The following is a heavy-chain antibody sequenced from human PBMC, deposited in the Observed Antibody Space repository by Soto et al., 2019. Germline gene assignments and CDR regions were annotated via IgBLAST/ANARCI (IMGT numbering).Heavy chain of an antibody. CDR3: AKYYDFWSGYSHTPFDY. Sequence: EVQLLESGGGLVQPGGSLRLSCAASGFTFSSYAMSWVRQAPGKGLEWVSAISGSGGSTYYADSVKGRFTISRDNSKKTLYLQMNSLSAEDTAVYYCAKYYDFWSGYSHTPFDYWGQGTLVTVSS. CDR1: GFTFSSYA. V-gene: IGHV3-23*01. CDR2: ISGSGGST. D-gene: IGHD3-3*01. J-gene: IGHJ4*02.